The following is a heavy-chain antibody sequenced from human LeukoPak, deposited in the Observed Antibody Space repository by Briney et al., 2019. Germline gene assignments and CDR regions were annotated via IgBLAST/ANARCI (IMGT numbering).Heavy chain of an antibody. D-gene: IGHD3-22*01. CDR1: GFTVSSNY. V-gene: IGHV3-53*01. J-gene: IGHJ4*02. CDR2: IYSGGST. Sequence: SGGSLRLSCAASGFTVSSNYMSWVRQAPGKGLEWVSVIYSGGSTYYADSVKGRFTISRDNSKNTLYLQMNSLRAEDTAVYYCAKESPDYYDSSGYYYSEYDYWGQGTLVTVSS. CDR3: AKESPDYYDSSGYYYSEYDY.